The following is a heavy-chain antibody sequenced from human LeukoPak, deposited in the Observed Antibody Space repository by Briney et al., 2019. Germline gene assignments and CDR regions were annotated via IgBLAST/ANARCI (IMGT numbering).Heavy chain of an antibody. CDR2: IYYSGST. D-gene: IGHD6-13*01. V-gene: IGHV4-59*08. CDR3: ARSLAAAEFVY. Sequence: PSETLSLTCTVSGGSISSYYWSWIRQPPGRGLEWIGYIYYSGSTNYNPSLKSRVTISVGTSKNQFSLKLSSVTAADTAVYYCARSLAAAEFVYWGQGTLVTVSS. J-gene: IGHJ4*02. CDR1: GGSISSYY.